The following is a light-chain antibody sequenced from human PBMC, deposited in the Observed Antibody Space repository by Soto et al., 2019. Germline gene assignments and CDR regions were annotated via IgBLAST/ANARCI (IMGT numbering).Light chain of an antibody. CDR3: QQSFSTPLFT. CDR2: DAS. CDR1: QSVSSY. J-gene: IGKJ2*01. V-gene: IGKV3D-15*01. Sequence: EIAMTQSPGTLSVSPGERATLSCRASQSVSSYLAWYQQKPGQAPRLLIYDASNRATGIPARFSGSGSGTDFTLTISSLQLEDFATYYCQQSFSTPLFTFGQGTKVDI.